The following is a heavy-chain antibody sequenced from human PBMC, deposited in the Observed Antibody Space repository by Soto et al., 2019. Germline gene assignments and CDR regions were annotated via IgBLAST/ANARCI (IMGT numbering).Heavy chain of an antibody. CDR3: ARDNSGTFDI. CDR1: GYTFTTYG. J-gene: IGHJ3*02. CDR2: IITYIGNT. Sequence: QVQLVQSGPEVKKPGSSVKVSCKASGYTFTTYGVSWLRQAPGQGLEWMGWIITYIGNTNYAQKLQDRVTMSTDTSTSTAYMELRSLRSDDTAVYYCARDNSGTFDIWGPGTMVTVS. D-gene: IGHD1-26*01. V-gene: IGHV1-18*01.